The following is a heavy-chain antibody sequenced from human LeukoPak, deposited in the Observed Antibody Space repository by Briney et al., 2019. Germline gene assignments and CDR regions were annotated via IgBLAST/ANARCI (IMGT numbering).Heavy chain of an antibody. J-gene: IGHJ4*02. CDR1: GFTFSSYD. Sequence: GGSLRLSCAASGFTFSSYDMHWVRQVTGKGLEWVSAIGAADGTYYPGSVKGRFTISRDNSKNTLYLQMNSLRAEDTAVYYCAKDGIGGVVVTAIPIYYFDYWGQGTLVTVSS. CDR2: IGAADGT. V-gene: IGHV3-13*01. CDR3: AKDGIGGVVVTAIPIYYFDY. D-gene: IGHD2-21*02.